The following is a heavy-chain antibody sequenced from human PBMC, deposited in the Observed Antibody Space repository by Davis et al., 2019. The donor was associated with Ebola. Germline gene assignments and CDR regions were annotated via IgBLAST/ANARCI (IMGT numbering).Heavy chain of an antibody. CDR3: ARVGDYTANYYYMDV. CDR1: GFTVSSNY. V-gene: IGHV3-53*04. J-gene: IGHJ6*03. Sequence: GESLKISCAASGFTVSSNYMSWVRQAPGKGLEWVSVIYSGGSTYYADSVKGRFTISRHNSKNTLYLQMNSLRAEDTAVYYCARVGDYTANYYYMDVWGKGTTVTVSS. D-gene: IGHD3-16*01. CDR2: IYSGGST.